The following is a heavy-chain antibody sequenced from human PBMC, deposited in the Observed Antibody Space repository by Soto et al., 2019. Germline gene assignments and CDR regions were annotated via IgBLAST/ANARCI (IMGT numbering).Heavy chain of an antibody. CDR1: GFTFSSYA. CDR3: ARDSADDAFDI. CDR2: ISYDGSNK. V-gene: IGHV3-30-3*01. Sequence: QVQLVESGGGVVQPGRSLRLSCAASGFTFSSYAMHWARQAPGKGLEWVAVISYDGSNKYYADSVKGRFTISRDNSKNTLYLQMNSLRAEDTAVYYCARDSADDAFDIWGQGTMVTVSS. J-gene: IGHJ3*02.